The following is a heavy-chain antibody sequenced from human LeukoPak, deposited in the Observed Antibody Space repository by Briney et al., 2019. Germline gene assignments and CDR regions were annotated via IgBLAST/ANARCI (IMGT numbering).Heavy chain of an antibody. CDR2: IKQDGSEK. CDR1: GFTFSSYW. CDR3: ARDAYDYVWGSYRYPEY. V-gene: IGHV3-7*01. Sequence: GGSLRLSCAASGFTFSSYWMSWVRQAPWKGLEWVANIKQDGSEKYYVDSVKGRFTISRDNAKNSLYLQMNSLRAEDTAVYYCARDAYDYVWGSYRYPEYWGQRTLVTVSS. D-gene: IGHD3-16*02. J-gene: IGHJ4*02.